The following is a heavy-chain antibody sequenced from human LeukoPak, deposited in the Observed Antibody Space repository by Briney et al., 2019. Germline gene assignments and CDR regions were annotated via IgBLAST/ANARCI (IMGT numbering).Heavy chain of an antibody. CDR1: GGTFSSYA. D-gene: IGHD3-10*01. Sequence: ASVKVSCKASGGTFSSYAISWVRQAPGQGLEWMGGIIPIFGTANYAQKFQGRVTITADKSTSTAYMELSSLRSEDTAVYYCARGHITMVRGVEGMDVWGKGTTATVSS. CDR2: IIPIFGTA. V-gene: IGHV1-69*06. CDR3: ARGHITMVRGVEGMDV. J-gene: IGHJ6*04.